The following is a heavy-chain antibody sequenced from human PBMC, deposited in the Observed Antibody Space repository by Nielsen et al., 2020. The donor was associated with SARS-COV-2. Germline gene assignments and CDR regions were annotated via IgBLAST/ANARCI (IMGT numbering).Heavy chain of an antibody. J-gene: IGHJ4*02. D-gene: IGHD3-10*01. CDR1: GFTFTTSG. CDR2: MSYDGDSK. V-gene: IGHV3-30*03. Sequence: GGSLRLSCSASGFTFTTSGMHWVRQAPGKGLEWLAVMSYDGDSKYYADSVRGRFSISRDISKNTLYLQMNGLKLEDTAVYSCARDQLYYGSGGFDYWGQGTLVTVSS. CDR3: ARDQLYYGSGGFDY.